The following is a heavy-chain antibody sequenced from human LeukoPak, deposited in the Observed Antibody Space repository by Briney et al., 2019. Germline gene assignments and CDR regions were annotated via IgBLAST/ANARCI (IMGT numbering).Heavy chain of an antibody. D-gene: IGHD3-22*01. CDR3: ARVGDSSGYYVIYYYYYMDV. V-gene: IGHV3-48*04. CDR1: GFTFSSYG. J-gene: IGHJ6*03. CDR2: ISSSGSTI. Sequence: PGRSLRLSCAASGFTFSSYGMHWVRQAPGKGLEWVSYISSSGSTIYYADSVKGRFTISRDNAKNSLYLQMNSLRAEDTAVYYCARVGDSSGYYVIYYYYYMDVWGKGTTVTVSS.